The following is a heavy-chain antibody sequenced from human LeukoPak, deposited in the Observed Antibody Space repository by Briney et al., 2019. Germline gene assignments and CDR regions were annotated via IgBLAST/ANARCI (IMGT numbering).Heavy chain of an antibody. Sequence: ASVKVSCKASGYTFTSYGISWVRQAPGQGLEWMGWISAYNGNTNYAQKLQGRVTMTRDTSISTAYMELSRLRSDDTAVYYCARDGPLPGFDYWGQGTLVTVSS. CDR3: ARDGPLPGFDY. J-gene: IGHJ4*02. CDR1: GYTFTSYG. V-gene: IGHV1-18*01. CDR2: ISAYNGNT.